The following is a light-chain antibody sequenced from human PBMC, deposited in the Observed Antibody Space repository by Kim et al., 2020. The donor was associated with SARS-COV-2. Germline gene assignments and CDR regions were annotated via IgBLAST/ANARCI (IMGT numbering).Light chain of an antibody. V-gene: IGKV1-33*01. Sequence: SAAIGDRVTIGSQASQGINNYLNWYQQKPGKAPKLLISHASNLESGVPSRFSGDGYGTDFTFTISSLQPEDIATYFCQQYDDLPYSFGPGNKLEI. CDR3: QQYDDLPYS. CDR1: QGINNY. J-gene: IGKJ2*01. CDR2: HAS.